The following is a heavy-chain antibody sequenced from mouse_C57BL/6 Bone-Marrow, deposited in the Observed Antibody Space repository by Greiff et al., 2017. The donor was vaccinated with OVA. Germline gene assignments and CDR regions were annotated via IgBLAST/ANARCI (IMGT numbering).Heavy chain of an antibody. CDR3: ARHPYSSGYGYAMDY. Sequence: LVESGAELVKPGASVKLSCKASGYTFTEYTIHWVKQRSGQGLEWIGWFYPGSGSIKYNENFKDKATLTADKSSSQVYMELSRLTSEDSAVYCCARHPYSSGYGYAMDYWGQGTSVTGSS. V-gene: IGHV1-62-2*01. D-gene: IGHD3-2*02. CDR1: GYTFTEYT. CDR2: FYPGSGSI. J-gene: IGHJ4*01.